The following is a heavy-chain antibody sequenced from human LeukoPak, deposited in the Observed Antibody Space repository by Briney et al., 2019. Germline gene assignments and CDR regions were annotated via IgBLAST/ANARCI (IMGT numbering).Heavy chain of an antibody. Sequence: ASVKVSCKASGYTFTSYAISWVRQAPGQGLEWMGRIIPILGIANYAQKFQGRVTITADKSTSTAYMELSSLRSEDTAVYYCAREDYYDSSGYPSFDYWGQGTLVTVSS. J-gene: IGHJ4*02. V-gene: IGHV1-69*04. CDR3: AREDYYDSSGYPSFDY. CDR1: GYTFTSYA. CDR2: IIPILGIA. D-gene: IGHD3-22*01.